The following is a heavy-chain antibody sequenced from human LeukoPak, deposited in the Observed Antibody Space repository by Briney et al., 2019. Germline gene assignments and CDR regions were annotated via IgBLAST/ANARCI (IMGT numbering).Heavy chain of an antibody. D-gene: IGHD6-13*01. Sequence: ASVKVSCKASGYTFTGYYMHWVRQAPGQGLEWMGWINPNSGGTNYARKFQGRVTMTRDTSISTAYMELSRLRSDDTAVYYCARVSDSSSWYWPVDVWGQGTTVTVSS. V-gene: IGHV1-2*02. CDR2: INPNSGGT. CDR3: ARVSDSSSWYWPVDV. CDR1: GYTFTGYY. J-gene: IGHJ6*02.